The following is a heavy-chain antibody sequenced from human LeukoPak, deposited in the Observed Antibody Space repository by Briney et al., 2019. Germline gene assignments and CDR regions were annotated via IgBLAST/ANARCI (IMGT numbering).Heavy chain of an antibody. V-gene: IGHV1-2*02. CDR1: GYTFTSNY. CDR2: INPNSGGT. J-gene: IGHJ4*02. Sequence: EASVKVSCKASGYTFTSNYMHWVRQAPGQGLEWMGWINPNSGGTNYAQKFQGRVTMTRDTSISTAYMELSSLRSDDTAVYYCARAKQLWSPGQYYFDYWGQGTLVTVSS. CDR3: ARAKQLWSPGQYYFDY. D-gene: IGHD5-18*01.